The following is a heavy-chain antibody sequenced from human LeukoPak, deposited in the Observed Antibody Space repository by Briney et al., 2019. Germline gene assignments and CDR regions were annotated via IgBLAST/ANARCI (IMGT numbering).Heavy chain of an antibody. V-gene: IGHV3-48*03. D-gene: IGHD3-10*01. CDR2: ISSSGSTI. CDR1: GFTFSSYE. Sequence: PGGSLRLSCAASGFTFSSYEMNWVRQAPGKGLEWASYISSSGSTIYYADSVKGRFTISRDNAKNSLYLQMNSLGAEDTAVYYCARDYYGSGSYYNHYYYYYGMDVWGQGTTVTVSS. CDR3: ARDYYGSGSYYNHYYYYYGMDV. J-gene: IGHJ6*02.